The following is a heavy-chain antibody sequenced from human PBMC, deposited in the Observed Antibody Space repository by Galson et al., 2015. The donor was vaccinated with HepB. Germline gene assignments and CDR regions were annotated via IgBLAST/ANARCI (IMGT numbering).Heavy chain of an antibody. J-gene: IGHJ4*02. CDR2: IIPIFGTA. CDR1: GGTFSSYA. D-gene: IGHD3-16*01. CDR3: ARDSSMITFGGERWYYFDY. Sequence: QSGAEVKEPGASVKVSCKASGGTFSSYAISWVRQAPGQGLEWMGGIIPIFGTANYAQKFQGRVTITADESTSTAYMELSSLRSEDTAVYYCARDSSMITFGGERWYYFDYWGQGTLVTVSS. V-gene: IGHV1-69*13.